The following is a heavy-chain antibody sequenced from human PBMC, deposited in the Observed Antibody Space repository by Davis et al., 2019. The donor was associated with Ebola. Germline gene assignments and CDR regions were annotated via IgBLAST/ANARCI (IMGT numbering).Heavy chain of an antibody. CDR3: ARDITMVRGVPDY. V-gene: IGHV3-33*01. CDR2: IWYDGSNK. J-gene: IGHJ4*02. Sequence: GESLKISCAASGFTFSSYGMHWVRQAPGKGLEWVAVIWYDGSNKYYADSVKGRFTISRDNSKNTLYLQMNSLRAEDTAVYYCARDITMVRGVPDYWGQGTLATVSS. D-gene: IGHD3-10*01. CDR1: GFTFSSYG.